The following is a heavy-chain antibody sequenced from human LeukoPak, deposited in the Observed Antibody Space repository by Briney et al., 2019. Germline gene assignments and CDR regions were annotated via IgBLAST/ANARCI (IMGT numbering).Heavy chain of an antibody. J-gene: IGHJ3*01. Sequence: PGGSLRLSCAGSGFIFNNAWMSWVRQAPGKGLEWVGRIKSKKDGETTDYAAPVKGRFIVSRDDSKDTLYLQMNSLRVEGTGVYYCATLGYCTSISCYAADGGALDVWGQGTVVTVSS. CDR2: IKSKKDGETT. CDR1: GFIFNNAW. V-gene: IGHV3-15*05. D-gene: IGHD2-2*01. CDR3: ATLGYCTSISCYAADGGALDV.